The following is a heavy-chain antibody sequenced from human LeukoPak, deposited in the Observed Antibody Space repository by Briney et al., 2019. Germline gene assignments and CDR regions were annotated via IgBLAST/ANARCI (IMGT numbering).Heavy chain of an antibody. CDR3: ARAADDYDSSGYYYPEKNWFDP. D-gene: IGHD3-22*01. Sequence: GSVKVSCKASGYTFTSYYMHWVRQAPGQGLEWMGWISAYNGNTNYAQKLQGRVTMTTDTSTSTAYMELRSLRSDDTAVYYCARAADDYDSSGYYYPEKNWFDPWGQGTLVTVSS. V-gene: IGHV1-18*04. CDR1: GYTFTSYY. J-gene: IGHJ5*02. CDR2: ISAYNGNT.